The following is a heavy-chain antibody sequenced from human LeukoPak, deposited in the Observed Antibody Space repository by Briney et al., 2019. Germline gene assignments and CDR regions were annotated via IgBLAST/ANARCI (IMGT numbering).Heavy chain of an antibody. D-gene: IGHD6-19*01. CDR1: GFTFSSYA. J-gene: IGHJ4*02. V-gene: IGHV3-23*01. CDR3: AKEPYLYSSGWSFDS. CDR2: ISNSGGST. Sequence: GGSLRLSCAASGFTFSSYAMSWVRQAPGKGLEWVSAISNSGGSTYYADSVKGRFTISRDNSKNTLYLQMNNLRAEDTAVYYCAKEPYLYSSGWSFDSWGQGTLVTVSS.